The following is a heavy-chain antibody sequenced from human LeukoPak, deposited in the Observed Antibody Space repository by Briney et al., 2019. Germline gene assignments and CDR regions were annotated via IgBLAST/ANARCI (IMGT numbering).Heavy chain of an antibody. Sequence: GGSLRLSCAASGSSFSTFGMHWVRQAPGKGLEWVALIWYDGSNKYYADSVKGRFTISRDNSKNTLYLQMNSLRAEDTAVYYCARGDETYYFDYWGQGTLVTVSS. CDR2: IWYDGSNK. J-gene: IGHJ4*02. CDR3: ARGDETYYFDY. CDR1: GSSFSTFG. V-gene: IGHV3-33*01.